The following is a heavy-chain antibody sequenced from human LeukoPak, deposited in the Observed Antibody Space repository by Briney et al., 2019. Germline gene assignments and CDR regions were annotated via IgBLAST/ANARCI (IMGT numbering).Heavy chain of an antibody. CDR1: GYTFTTYA. CDR2: INPSGSST. V-gene: IGHV1-46*01. Sequence: ASVKVSCKASGYTFTTYAMNWVRQAPGQGLEWLGLINPSGSSTLYAQKFQGRITMTRDMSTTTDYMELSSLTYDDTAVYYCARDNSVGDVAWWFDPWGQGTLVTVSS. D-gene: IGHD1-26*01. J-gene: IGHJ5*02. CDR3: ARDNSVGDVAWWFDP.